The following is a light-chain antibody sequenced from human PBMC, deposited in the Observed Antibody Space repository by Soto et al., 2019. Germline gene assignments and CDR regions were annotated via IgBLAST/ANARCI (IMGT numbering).Light chain of an antibody. CDR2: EVS. CDR3: SSYTSSSTYV. J-gene: IGLJ1*01. CDR1: SSDVGGYNY. V-gene: IGLV2-14*01. Sequence: LTQPASVSGSPGQSITISCTGTSSDVGGYNYVSWYQQHPGTAPKLMIYEVSNRPSGVSNRFSGSKSGNTASLTISGLQAEDEADYYCSSYTSSSTYVFGTGTKVTVL.